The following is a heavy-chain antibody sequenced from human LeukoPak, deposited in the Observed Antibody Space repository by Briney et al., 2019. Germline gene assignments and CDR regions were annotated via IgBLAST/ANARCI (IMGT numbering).Heavy chain of an antibody. CDR3: ASGDSSGWYYFDY. CDR2: INAGNGNT. D-gene: IGHD6-19*01. V-gene: IGHV1-3*01. J-gene: IGHJ4*02. Sequence: ASVKVSCKASGYTFTSYAMHWVRQAPGQRLEWMGWINAGNGNTKYSQKFQGRVTITRDTSASTAYMGLSSLRSEDTAVYYCASGDSSGWYYFDYWGQGTLVTVSS. CDR1: GYTFTSYA.